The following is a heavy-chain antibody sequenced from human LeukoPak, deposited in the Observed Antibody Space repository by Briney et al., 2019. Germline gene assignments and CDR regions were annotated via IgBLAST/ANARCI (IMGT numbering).Heavy chain of an antibody. CDR2: INHSGST. V-gene: IGHV4-34*01. Sequence: PSETLSLTCAVYGGSFSGYYWSWIRQPPGKGLEWIGEINHSGSTNYNPSLKSRVTISVDTSKNQFSLKLSSVTAADTAVYYCARRWVSGMIVSNWFDPWGQGTLVTVSS. CDR3: ARRWVSGMIVSNWFDP. J-gene: IGHJ5*02. D-gene: IGHD3-22*01. CDR1: GGSFSGYY.